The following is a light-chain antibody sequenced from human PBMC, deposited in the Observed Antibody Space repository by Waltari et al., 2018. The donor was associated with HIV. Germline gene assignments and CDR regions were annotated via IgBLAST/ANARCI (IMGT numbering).Light chain of an antibody. J-gene: IGKJ1*01. V-gene: IGKV1-39*01. CDR3: QQSYNSPWT. CDR2: SAS. Sequence: DIQMTQAPSALSASVGDRIPVNCRASQSISKFVNWYQQKPGRAPKLLIYSASTLQNGVPSRFGGSGSGTDFTLTITSLQPEDFAIYYCQQSYNSPWTFGQGTKVEIK. CDR1: QSISKF.